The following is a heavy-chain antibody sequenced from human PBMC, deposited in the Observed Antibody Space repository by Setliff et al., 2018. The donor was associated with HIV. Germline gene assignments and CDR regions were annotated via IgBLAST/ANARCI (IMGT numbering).Heavy chain of an antibody. CDR1: GYTSTNYY. J-gene: IGHJ4*02. Sequence: ASVKVSCKASGYTSTNYYMHWVRQAPGQGLEWMGIISPSGGGTRDAQKFQGRISMTRDTSTSTVYMELSSLRSEDTAVYYCARGGLLFGMMNYFDSWGQGTLVTVSS. CDR3: ARGGLLFGMMNYFDS. CDR2: ISPSGGGT. D-gene: IGHD2-21*02. V-gene: IGHV1-46*01.